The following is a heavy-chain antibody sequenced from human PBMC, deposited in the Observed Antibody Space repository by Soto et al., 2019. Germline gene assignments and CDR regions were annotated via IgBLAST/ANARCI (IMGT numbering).Heavy chain of an antibody. CDR2: LDPEDGDT. CDR3: ATDVRLAPRYAFDI. J-gene: IGHJ3*02. V-gene: IGHV1-24*01. Sequence: QVQLVQSGSEVKKPGASVKVSCKVSGYTLTELSMHWVRQAPGKRLEWMGGLDPEDGDTIYAQKFQGRVTMSEATFTDTAYMELSSLRSEDTALYYCATDVRLAPRYAFDIWCQGTMVIVSS. CDR1: GYTLTELS. D-gene: IGHD3-9*01.